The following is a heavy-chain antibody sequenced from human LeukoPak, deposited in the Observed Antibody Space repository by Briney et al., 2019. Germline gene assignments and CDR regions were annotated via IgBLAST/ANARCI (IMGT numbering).Heavy chain of an antibody. Sequence: GGSLRLSCAASGFTFSSYAMSWVRQAPGKGLEWVSAISGSGGSTYYADSVKGRFTISRDNSKNTLYLQMNSLRAEDTAVYYCAKDDYDFWSGPTYYFDCWGQGTLVTVSS. J-gene: IGHJ4*02. CDR2: ISGSGGST. D-gene: IGHD3-3*01. CDR3: AKDDYDFWSGPTYYFDC. V-gene: IGHV3-23*01. CDR1: GFTFSSYA.